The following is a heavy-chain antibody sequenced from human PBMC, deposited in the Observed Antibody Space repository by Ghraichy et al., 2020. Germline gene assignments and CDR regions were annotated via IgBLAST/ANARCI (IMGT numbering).Heavy chain of an antibody. Sequence: SETLSLTCDVYGGSFSGYYWSWIRQPPGKGLEWIGEINHSGSTNYNPSLKSRVTISVDTSKNQFSLKLSSVTAADTAVYYCASGSRVYQYYYAMDVWGQGTTVTVSS. CDR1: GGSFSGYY. J-gene: IGHJ6*02. V-gene: IGHV4-34*01. D-gene: IGHD2-2*01. CDR2: INHSGST. CDR3: ASGSRVYQYYYAMDV.